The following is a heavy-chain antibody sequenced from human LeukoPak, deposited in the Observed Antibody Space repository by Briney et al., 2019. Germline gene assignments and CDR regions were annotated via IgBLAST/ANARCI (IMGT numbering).Heavy chain of an antibody. Sequence: ASVKVSCKASGNTFTGDFMQWVRQAPGQGLEWMGWINVNSGGTHYAQKFQGRVSMTSDTSIATAYMELSGLRSDDTAVYYCASYSDSPKEFDKWGQGTLGSVSS. J-gene: IGHJ4*02. CDR3: ASYSDSPKEFDK. CDR1: GNTFTGDF. V-gene: IGHV1-2*02. D-gene: IGHD1-26*01. CDR2: INVNSGGT.